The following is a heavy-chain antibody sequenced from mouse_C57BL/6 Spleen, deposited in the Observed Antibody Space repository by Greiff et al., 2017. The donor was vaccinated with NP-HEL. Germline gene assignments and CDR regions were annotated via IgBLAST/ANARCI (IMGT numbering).Heavy chain of an antibody. Sequence: EVKLVESGPELVKPGASVKMSCKASGYTFTDYNMHWVKQSHGKSLEWIGYINPNNGGTSYNQKFKGKATLTVNKSSSTAYMELRSLTSEDSAVYYCARNYGSSLDYWGQGTTLTVSS. CDR2: INPNNGGT. CDR1: GYTFTDYN. V-gene: IGHV1-22*01. J-gene: IGHJ2*01. D-gene: IGHD1-1*01. CDR3: ARNYGSSLDY.